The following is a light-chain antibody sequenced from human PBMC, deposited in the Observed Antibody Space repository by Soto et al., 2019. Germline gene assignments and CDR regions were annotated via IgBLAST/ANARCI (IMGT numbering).Light chain of an antibody. CDR3: ASHAGRKNII. V-gene: IGLV2-8*01. CDR1: SSDIGGYNY. CDR2: EVN. J-gene: IGLJ2*01. Sequence: LTQPPSASGSPGRSVTISCTGTSSDIGGYNYVSWYQQHPGKAPKLMIYEVNKRPSGVPDRFSGSKSGSTASLTVSGLQAEDEADYYCASHAGRKNIIFGGGTKVTVL.